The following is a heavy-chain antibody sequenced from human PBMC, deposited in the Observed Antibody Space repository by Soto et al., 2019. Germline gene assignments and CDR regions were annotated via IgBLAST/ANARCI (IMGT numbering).Heavy chain of an antibody. CDR1: GFTFSSYS. D-gene: IGHD3-10*01. V-gene: IGHV3-7*03. Sequence: GGSLRLSCAVSGFTFSSYSMSWVRQAPGKGLEWVANIKQDGSEKYYVDSVKGRFTISRDNAKNSLYLQMNSLRAEDTAVYYCARFRLQVGSDYAGMDVWAKGPRSPSP. CDR3: ARFRLQVGSDYAGMDV. J-gene: IGHJ6*02. CDR2: IKQDGSEK.